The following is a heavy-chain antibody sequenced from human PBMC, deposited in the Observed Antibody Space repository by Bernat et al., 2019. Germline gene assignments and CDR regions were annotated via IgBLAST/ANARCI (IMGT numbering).Heavy chain of an antibody. V-gene: IGHV3-23*01. CDR2: ISSSGGTT. J-gene: IGHJ4*02. D-gene: IGHD4-11*01. CDR1: GFTFSGHA. CDR3: ARHSNYGLEFYFDY. Sequence: EVHLLESGGGLVQPGGSLRLSCAAAGFTFSGHAMSWVRRVPGKGLQWVSYISSSGGTTYYADSVKGRFTISRDNSKNTLYLQMNSLRAEDTAVYYCARHSNYGLEFYFDYWGQGTLVTVSS.